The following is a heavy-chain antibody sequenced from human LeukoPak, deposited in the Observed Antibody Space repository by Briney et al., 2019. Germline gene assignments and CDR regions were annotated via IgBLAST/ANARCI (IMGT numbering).Heavy chain of an antibody. D-gene: IGHD3-22*01. CDR1: GFTFSRHG. Sequence: GGSLRLSCAPSGFTFSRHGMHWVRRAPGKGLEWVSAISGSGGSTYYADSVKGRFTISRDNSKNTLYLQMNSLRAEDTAVYYCAKSGIVVVTDDYWGQGTLVTVSS. CDR3: AKSGIVVVTDDY. CDR2: ISGSGGST. J-gene: IGHJ4*02. V-gene: IGHV3-23*01.